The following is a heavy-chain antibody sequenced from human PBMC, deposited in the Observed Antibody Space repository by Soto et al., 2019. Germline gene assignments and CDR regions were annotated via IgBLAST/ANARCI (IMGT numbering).Heavy chain of an antibody. V-gene: IGHV3-73*01. CDR3: TRRNVNSYASSGYSSPIDWFDP. D-gene: IGHD3-22*01. Sequence: GGSLSLSCAASGFTFSGSAMHWVRQASGKGLEWVGRIRSRANSYATAYAASVKGRFTISRDDSKNTAYLQMNSLKTEDTAVYYCTRRNVNSYASSGYSSPIDWFDPWGQGTLATVSS. CDR1: GFTFSGSA. J-gene: IGHJ5*02. CDR2: IRSRANSYAT.